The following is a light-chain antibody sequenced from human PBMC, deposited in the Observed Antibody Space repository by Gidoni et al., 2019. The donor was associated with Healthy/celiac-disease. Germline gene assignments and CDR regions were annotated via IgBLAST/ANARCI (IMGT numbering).Light chain of an antibody. CDR2: LGS. V-gene: IGKV2-28*01. Sequence: DIVMTQSPLSLPATPGEPASISCRSSQSLLHSNGYNYLDWYLQKPGQSPQLLIYLGSNRASGVPDRFSGSGSGTDFTLKISRVEAEDVGVYYCMQALQTPIAFXQXTRLEIK. J-gene: IGKJ5*01. CDR1: QSLLHSNGYNY. CDR3: MQALQTPIA.